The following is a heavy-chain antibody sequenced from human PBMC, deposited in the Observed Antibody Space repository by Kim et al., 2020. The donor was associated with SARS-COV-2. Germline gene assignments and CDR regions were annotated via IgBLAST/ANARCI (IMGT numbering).Heavy chain of an antibody. Sequence: SETLSLTCTVSGGSISSGGYYWSWIRQHPGKGLEWIGYIYYSGSTYYNPSPKSRVTISVDTSKNQFSLKLSSVTAADTAVYYCARAQGRTIFGVVIIVNAFDIWGQGTMVTVSS. CDR2: IYYSGST. CDR1: GGSISSGGYY. V-gene: IGHV4-31*03. CDR3: ARAQGRTIFGVVIIVNAFDI. D-gene: IGHD3-3*01. J-gene: IGHJ3*02.